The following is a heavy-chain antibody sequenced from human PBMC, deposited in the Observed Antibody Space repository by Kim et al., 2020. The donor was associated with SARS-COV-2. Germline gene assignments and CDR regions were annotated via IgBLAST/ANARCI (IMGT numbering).Heavy chain of an antibody. CDR2: IGGGGDNR. CDR3: ARQPGFQRNYFDY. J-gene: IGHJ4*02. V-gene: IGHV3-23*01. CDR1: GFTFSSHA. D-gene: IGHD1-1*01. Sequence: GGSLRLSCAASGFTFSSHAVNWVRQAPGKGLEWVSVIGGGGDNRYYGDSVKGRFTISRDNSKNTVYLQMGSLRAEDTAVYYCARQPGFQRNYFDYWGQGALVSVSS.